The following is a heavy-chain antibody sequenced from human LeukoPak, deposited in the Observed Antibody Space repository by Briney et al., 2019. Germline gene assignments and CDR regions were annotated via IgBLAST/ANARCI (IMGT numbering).Heavy chain of an antibody. CDR3: AKKLGPGTYDY. J-gene: IGHJ4*02. Sequence: ASAKVSCKASGYTFTGYYMHWVRQPPGQGLEWMGWINPNSGGTNYAQKFQGRVTMTRDTSISTAYMELSRLRSDDTAVYYCAKKLGPGTYDYWGQGTLVTVSS. CDR1: GYTFTGYY. V-gene: IGHV1-2*02. CDR2: INPNSGGT. D-gene: IGHD7-27*01.